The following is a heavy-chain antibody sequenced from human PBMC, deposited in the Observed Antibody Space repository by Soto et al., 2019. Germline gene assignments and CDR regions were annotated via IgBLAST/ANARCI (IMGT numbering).Heavy chain of an antibody. CDR3: FVFGPDNWFDP. Sequence: GGSLRLSCAASGFTFSSYSMNWVRQAPGKGLEWVSYISRSFSPIHYADSVKGRFTISRDNAKTSLYLQMNSLRAEDTAVYYCFVFGPDNWFDPWGQGTLVTVSS. V-gene: IGHV3-48*01. J-gene: IGHJ5*02. CDR2: ISRSFSPI. D-gene: IGHD3-3*01. CDR1: GFTFSSYS.